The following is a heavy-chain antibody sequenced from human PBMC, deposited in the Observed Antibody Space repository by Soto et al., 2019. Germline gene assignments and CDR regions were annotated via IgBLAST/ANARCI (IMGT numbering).Heavy chain of an antibody. CDR2: IWYDGSNK. CDR3: ATRPLLPGAP. Sequence: GGSLRLSCAASGFTFSSYGMHWVRQAPGKGLEWVAVIWYDGSNKYYADSVKGRFTISRDNSKNTLYLQMSSLRAEDTAGYYCATRPLLPGAPWGQRTMVTVSS. V-gene: IGHV3-33*01. J-gene: IGHJ3*01. D-gene: IGHD3-22*01. CDR1: GFTFSSYG.